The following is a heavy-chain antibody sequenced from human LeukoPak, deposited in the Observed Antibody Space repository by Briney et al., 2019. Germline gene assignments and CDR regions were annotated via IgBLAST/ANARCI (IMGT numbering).Heavy chain of an antibody. V-gene: IGHV1-24*01. CDR2: FDPEDGET. CDR3: ARSLAVDGTRAY. CDR1: GYTLTELS. Sequence: ASVKVSCKVSGYTLTELSMHWVRQAPGKGLEWMGGFDPEDGETIYAQKFQGRVTMTRSTSTGTAYMELSSLRYEDTAVYYCARSLAVDGTRAYWGQGTLVTVSS. J-gene: IGHJ4*02. D-gene: IGHD6-19*01.